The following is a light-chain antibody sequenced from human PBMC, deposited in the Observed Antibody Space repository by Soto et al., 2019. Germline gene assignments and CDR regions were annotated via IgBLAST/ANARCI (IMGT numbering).Light chain of an antibody. CDR2: EGS. J-gene: IGLJ1*01. V-gene: IGLV2-23*01. CDR1: SSDVGSYNL. CDR3: CSYAGSGLYV. Sequence: QSVLTQPASVSGSPGQSITISCTGTSSDVGSYNLVSWYQQHPGKAPKLMIYEGSKRPSGVSNRFSGSKSGNTASLTISGLQAEDEADYYCCSYAGSGLYVFGTGTKVTVL.